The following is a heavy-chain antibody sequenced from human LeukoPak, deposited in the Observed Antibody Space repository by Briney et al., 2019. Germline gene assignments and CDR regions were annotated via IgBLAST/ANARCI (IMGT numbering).Heavy chain of an antibody. J-gene: IGHJ4*02. CDR3: AKSGSGKVDY. V-gene: IGHV3-23*01. Sequence: GGTLRLSCAASGFTFSTYGMSWVRHAPGKWLKWVSAISGSGGNTNYAHSVKGRFTISRDNSKNTLYLQMNSLRAEDTAVYYCAKSGSGKVDYWGQGTLVTVSS. CDR1: GFTFSTYG. D-gene: IGHD3-10*01. CDR2: ISGSGGNT.